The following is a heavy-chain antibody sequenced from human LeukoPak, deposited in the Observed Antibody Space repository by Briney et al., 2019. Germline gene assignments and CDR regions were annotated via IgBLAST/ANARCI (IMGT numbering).Heavy chain of an antibody. D-gene: IGHD6-6*01. V-gene: IGHV1-2*02. J-gene: IGHJ6*03. CDR1: GYTFTGYY. CDR3: AREYSSSSPSAGYYYYMDV. CDR2: INPNSGGT. Sequence: ASVKVSCKASGYTFTGYYMHWVRQAPGQGLEWMGWINPNSGGTNYAQKFQGRVTMTRDTSISSAYMELSRLRSDDTAVYYCAREYSSSSPSAGYYYYMDVWGKGTTVTVSS.